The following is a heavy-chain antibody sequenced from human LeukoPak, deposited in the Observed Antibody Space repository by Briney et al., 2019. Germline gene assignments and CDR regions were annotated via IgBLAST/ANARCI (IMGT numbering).Heavy chain of an antibody. CDR3: TTDTGITTLERRGGMTFAY. D-gene: IGHD3-22*01. V-gene: IGHV1-24*01. Sequence: GASVKVSCKVSGSSLTETSIHWVRQAPVKGLEWMGGFDPENGKTIYAQEFQDRVIMTEDASTDTAYMELSSLRSDDTAFYYCTTDTGITTLERRGGMTFAYWGQGTLVTVSS. CDR2: FDPENGKT. CDR1: GSSLTETS. J-gene: IGHJ4*02.